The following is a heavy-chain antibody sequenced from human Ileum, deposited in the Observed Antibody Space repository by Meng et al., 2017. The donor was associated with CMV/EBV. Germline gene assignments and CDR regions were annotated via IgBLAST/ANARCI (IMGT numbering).Heavy chain of an antibody. J-gene: IGHJ4*02. CDR3: ARALTNKWFYY. V-gene: IGHV4-39*07. CDR1: GAPISSGSHS. CDR2: MYFSGIA. D-gene: IGHD1-26*01. Sequence: QLQESGPGMVKPSETLSFTWTVYGAPISSGSHSWAWFRQPPGKRLEWIGSMYFSGIADYNPSLKSRVTISLHATQNQFSLRLTSVTAADSAVYFCARALTNKWFYYWGQGTLVTVSS.